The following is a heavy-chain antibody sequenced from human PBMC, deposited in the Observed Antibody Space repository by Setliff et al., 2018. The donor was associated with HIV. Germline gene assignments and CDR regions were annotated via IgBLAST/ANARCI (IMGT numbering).Heavy chain of an antibody. D-gene: IGHD4-17*01. J-gene: IGHJ4*02. Sequence: ASVKVSCKASGYTFTSYGISWVRQAPGQGLEWMGWIGAYNGNTNYAQKFQGRVTMTTDTPTSTAYMELRSLRSDDTAVYYCARDEDYGDDPYYFDYWGQGTLVTVSS. CDR3: ARDEDYGDDPYYFDY. CDR2: IGAYNGNT. CDR1: GYTFTSYG. V-gene: IGHV1-18*01.